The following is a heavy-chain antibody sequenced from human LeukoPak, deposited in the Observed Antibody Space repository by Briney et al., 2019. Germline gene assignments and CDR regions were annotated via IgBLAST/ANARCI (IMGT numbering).Heavy chain of an antibody. CDR2: IKQDGSAK. V-gene: IGHV3-7*01. D-gene: IGHD3/OR15-3a*01. Sequence: GGSLRLSCAASGFTFSSYWMTWVRQAPGKGLAWVANIKQDGSAKYYTDSVKGRFTISRDNAKNSLYLQMNSLRAEDTAVYYCARDLYGTGYFDYWGQGTLVTVSS. CDR3: ARDLYGTGYFDY. J-gene: IGHJ4*02. CDR1: GFTFSSYW.